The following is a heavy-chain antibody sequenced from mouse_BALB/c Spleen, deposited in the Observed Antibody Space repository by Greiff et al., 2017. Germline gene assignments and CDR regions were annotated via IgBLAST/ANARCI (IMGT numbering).Heavy chain of an antibody. CDR3: ARGSIYDDCRGFAV. V-gene: IGHV14-1*02. J-gene: IGHJ3*01. CDR1: GFNIKDYY. CDR2: IDPANGNT. D-gene: IGHD2-3*01. Sequence: EVQLQQSGAELVRPGALVKLSCTASGFNIKDYYMHWVKQRPEQGLEWIGWIDPANGNTKYDPKFQGKATITADTSSNTAYLQLSSLTSEDTAVCYCARGSIYDDCRGFAVWGQGTLVTVSA.